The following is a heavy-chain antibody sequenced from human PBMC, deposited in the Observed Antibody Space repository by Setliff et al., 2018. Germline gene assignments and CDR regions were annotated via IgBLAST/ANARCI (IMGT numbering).Heavy chain of an antibody. CDR2: INHSGST. CDR3: ARDGGEY. J-gene: IGHJ4*02. Sequence: PSETLSLTCAVYGGSFSGYYWSWIRQPPGKGLEWIGEINHSGSTIYNPSLKSRVTISVDTSKNQFSLMLNSVTAADTAVYYCARDGGEYWGQGTLVTVSS. V-gene: IGHV4-34*01. D-gene: IGHD3-16*01. CDR1: GGSFSGYY.